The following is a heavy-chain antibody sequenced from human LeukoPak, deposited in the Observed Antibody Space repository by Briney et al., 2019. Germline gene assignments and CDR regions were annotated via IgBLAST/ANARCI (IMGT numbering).Heavy chain of an antibody. CDR1: GFIFSSYE. D-gene: IGHD3-10*02. J-gene: IGHJ6*04. Sequence: GGSLRLSCAASGFIFSSYEMNWVRQAPGKGLEWVSYISSSGSTIYYADSVKGRFTISRDNAKNSLYLQMNSLRAEDTAVYYCAELGIAMIGGVWGKGTTVTISS. V-gene: IGHV3-48*03. CDR3: AELGIAMIGGV. CDR2: ISSSGSTI.